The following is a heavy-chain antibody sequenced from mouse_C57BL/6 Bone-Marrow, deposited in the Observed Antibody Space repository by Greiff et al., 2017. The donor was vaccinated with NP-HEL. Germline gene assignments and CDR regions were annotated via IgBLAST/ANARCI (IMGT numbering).Heavy chain of an antibody. CDR3: TRSPPVELGFDY. V-gene: IGHV1-5*01. CDR1: GYTFTSYW. D-gene: IGHD1-1*01. CDR2: ISPGNSDT. Sequence: VQLQQSGTVLARPGASVKMSCKTSGYTFTSYWMHWVKQRPGQGLEWIGAISPGNSDTSYNQKFKGKANLTAVTSASTAYMELSSLTNEDSAVYYCTRSPPVELGFDYWGQGTTLTVSS. J-gene: IGHJ2*01.